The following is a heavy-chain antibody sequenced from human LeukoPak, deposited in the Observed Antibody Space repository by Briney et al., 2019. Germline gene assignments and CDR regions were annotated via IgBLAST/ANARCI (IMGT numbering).Heavy chain of an antibody. CDR1: GCSISSGGYY. V-gene: IGHV4-31*03. CDR3: ARWYSSSRTFDY. D-gene: IGHD6-13*01. CDR2: IYYSGST. J-gene: IGHJ4*02. Sequence: SETLSLTCTVSGCSISSGGYYWIWIRQHPGKGLEWIGYIYYSGSTYYNPSLKSRVTISVDTSKNQFSLKLSSVTAADTAVYYYARWYSSSRTFDYWGQGTLVTVSS.